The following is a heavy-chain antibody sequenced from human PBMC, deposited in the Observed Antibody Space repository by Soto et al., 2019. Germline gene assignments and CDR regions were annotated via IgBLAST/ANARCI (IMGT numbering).Heavy chain of an antibody. CDR1: EIIFSGYG. Sequence: GGSLRLSCAVSEIIFSGYGMHWVRQAPGKGLEWVAVIRFDGSNIHYADSVKGRFTISRDNSKNTLYLQMDSLRAEDTAVYYCARDGVGGTGFFGYLEYWGQGA. CDR2: IRFDGSNI. V-gene: IGHV3-33*01. D-gene: IGHD1-26*01. J-gene: IGHJ4*02. CDR3: ARDGVGGTGFFGYLEY.